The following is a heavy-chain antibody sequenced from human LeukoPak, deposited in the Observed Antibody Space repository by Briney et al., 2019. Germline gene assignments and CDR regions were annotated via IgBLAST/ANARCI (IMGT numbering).Heavy chain of an antibody. CDR1: GASMRSYY. Sequence: SETLSLTCTVSGASMRSYYWGWLRQPPGKGLEWIGYNYYDGSTTYNPSLKSRVTISVDTSKNQFSLKLTSVTAADTAVYYCARDSGVGFSYYYYYGMDVWGQGTTVTVSS. D-gene: IGHD2-15*01. CDR2: NYYDGST. CDR3: ARDSGVGFSYYYYYGMDV. J-gene: IGHJ6*02. V-gene: IGHV4-59*01.